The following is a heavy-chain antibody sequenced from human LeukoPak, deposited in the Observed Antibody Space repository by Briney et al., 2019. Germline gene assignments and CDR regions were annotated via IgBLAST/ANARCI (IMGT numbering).Heavy chain of an antibody. CDR2: IYHSGST. Sequence: PSETLSLTCAVSGGSISSSNWWSWVRQPPGKGLEWIGEIYHSGSTNYNPSLKSRVTISVDKSKNQFSLKLSPVTAAGTAVYYCAGRRFSAGGLYYWGQGTLVTVPS. CDR1: GGSISSSNW. J-gene: IGHJ4*02. V-gene: IGHV4-4*02. D-gene: IGHD3-3*01. CDR3: AGRRFSAGGLYY.